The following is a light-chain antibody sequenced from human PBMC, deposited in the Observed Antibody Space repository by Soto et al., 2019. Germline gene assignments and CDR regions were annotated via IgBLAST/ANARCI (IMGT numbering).Light chain of an antibody. CDR3: SSYTTISTRV. J-gene: IGLJ2*01. CDR1: SSDIGGFNY. Sequence: QSALTQPASVSGSPGQSITISCTGTSSDIGGFNYVSWYQQHPGKAPKLMIYDVSYRPSGVSHRFSGSKSGNTATLTISGLQAEDEADYYCSSYTTISTRVFGGGTKLNVL. CDR2: DVS. V-gene: IGLV2-14*03.